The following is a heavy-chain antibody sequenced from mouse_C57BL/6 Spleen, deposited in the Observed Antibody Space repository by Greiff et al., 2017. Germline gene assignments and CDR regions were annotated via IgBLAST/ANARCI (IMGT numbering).Heavy chain of an antibody. D-gene: IGHD1-1*01. CDR2: ISYDGSN. Sequence: EVQLQESGPGLVKPSQSLSLTCSVTGYSITSGYYWNWIRQFPGNKLEWMGYISYDGSNNYNPSLKNRISITRDTSKNQFFLKLNSVTTEDTATYFRGRDYYGSSSALFGFRGQGTLVTVSA. CDR3: GRDYYGSSSALFGF. CDR1: GYSITSGYY. J-gene: IGHJ3*01. V-gene: IGHV3-6*01.